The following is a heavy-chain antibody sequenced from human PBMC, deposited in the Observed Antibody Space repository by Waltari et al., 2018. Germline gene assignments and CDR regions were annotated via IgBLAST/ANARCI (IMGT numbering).Heavy chain of an antibody. Sequence: QVQLVQSGAEVKKPGASVKVSCKASGYTFTSYDINWVRQATGQGLEWMGWMNPTSGKTGYAQKFQGRVTMTRNTAISTAYMERSSLRSEDTAVYYCARGNGEYCSSTSCYTRAWFDPWGQGTLVTVFS. CDR1: GYTFTSYD. CDR3: ARGNGEYCSSTSCYTRAWFDP. D-gene: IGHD2-2*02. CDR2: MNPTSGKT. V-gene: IGHV1-8*02. J-gene: IGHJ5*02.